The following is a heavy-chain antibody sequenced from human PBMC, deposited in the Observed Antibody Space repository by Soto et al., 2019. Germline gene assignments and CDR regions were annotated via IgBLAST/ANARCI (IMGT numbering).Heavy chain of an antibody. CDR3: TTGKDAAGFY. D-gene: IGHD6-13*01. Sequence: EVPLVESGGGFVEPGGSLRLSCAAAGFTFSNVWMNWVRHAPGQGLEWVGRIKSRSAGGTTDYITPVKGRFTISRDDSKSMLYLQMNSLTTGDTAVYYCTTGKDAAGFYWGHGNLVTVSS. CDR1: GFTFSNVW. V-gene: IGHV3-15*07. CDR2: IKSRSAGGTT. J-gene: IGHJ4*01.